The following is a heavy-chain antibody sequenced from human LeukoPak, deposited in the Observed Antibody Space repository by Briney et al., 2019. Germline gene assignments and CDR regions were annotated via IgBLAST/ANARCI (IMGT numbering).Heavy chain of an antibody. V-gene: IGHV4-39*01. D-gene: IGHD4-17*01. Sequence: PSETLSLTCTVSGGSISISNTYYWGWLRQPPGKGLEWIGSIYYSGTTHYNPSLKSRVTISVDTSKNQLSLKLGSVTAADTAVYYCARDYGDYPYWYFDPWGRGTLVTVPS. CDR3: ARDYGDYPYWYFDP. CDR2: IYYSGTT. CDR1: GGSISISNTYY. J-gene: IGHJ2*01.